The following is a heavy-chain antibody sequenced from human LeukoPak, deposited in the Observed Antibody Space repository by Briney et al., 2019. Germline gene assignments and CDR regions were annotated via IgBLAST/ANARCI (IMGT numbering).Heavy chain of an antibody. CDR1: GFTFSNYA. Sequence: GGSLRLSCAASGFTFSNYAMNWVRQAPGKGLEWVSSISGDSTDIYYADSVMGRSTISRDNAKNSLYLQINSLRAEDTAIYYCARRGYSDSSGYDYWGQGTLVTVSS. J-gene: IGHJ4*02. V-gene: IGHV3-21*01. D-gene: IGHD3-22*01. CDR2: ISGDSTDI. CDR3: ARRGYSDSSGYDY.